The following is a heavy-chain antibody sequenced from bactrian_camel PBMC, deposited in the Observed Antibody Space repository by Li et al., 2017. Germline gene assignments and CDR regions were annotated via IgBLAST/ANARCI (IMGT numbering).Heavy chain of an antibody. CDR1: GYTFNTY. CDR3: AAGTSTGFPFRESAYPY. D-gene: IGHD5*01. Sequence: DVQLVESGGGSVQTGGSVRLSCAASGYTFNTYSWLRQAPGKEREGVAIIQPFGDRKYYTDSFKGRFTISQDDAKNAVYLQMNSLKPEDTAVYYCAAGTSTGFPFRESAYPYWGQGTQVTVS. J-gene: IGHJ4*01. CDR2: IQPFGDRK. V-gene: IGHV3S40*01.